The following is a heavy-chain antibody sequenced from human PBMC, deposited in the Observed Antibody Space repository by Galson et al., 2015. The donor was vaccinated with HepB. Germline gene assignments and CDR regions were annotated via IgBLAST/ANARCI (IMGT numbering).Heavy chain of an antibody. V-gene: IGHV1-2*02. CDR3: ASLYGYCSSTSCYDY. Sequence: SVKVSCKASGYTFTGYYMHWVRQAPGQGLEWMGWINPSSGGTNYAQKFQGRVTMTRDTSISTAYMELSRLRSDDTAVYYCASLYGYCSSTSCYDYWGQGTLVTVSS. J-gene: IGHJ4*02. CDR2: INPSSGGT. D-gene: IGHD2-2*03. CDR1: GYTFTGYY.